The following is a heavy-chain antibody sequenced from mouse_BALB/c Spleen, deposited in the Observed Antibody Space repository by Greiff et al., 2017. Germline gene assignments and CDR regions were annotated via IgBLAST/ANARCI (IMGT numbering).Heavy chain of an antibody. CDR3: ARSYRYDVYFDY. CDR1: GYNFTSYW. D-gene: IGHD2-14*01. J-gene: IGHJ2*01. V-gene: IGHV1-55*01. Sequence: QVHVKQSGAELVKPGTSVKLSCKASGYNFTSYWINWVKLRPGQGLEWIGDIYPGSGSTNYNEKFKSKATLTVDTSSSTAHMQLSSLASEDSALYYCARSYRYDVYFDYWGQGTTLTVSS. CDR2: IYPGSGST.